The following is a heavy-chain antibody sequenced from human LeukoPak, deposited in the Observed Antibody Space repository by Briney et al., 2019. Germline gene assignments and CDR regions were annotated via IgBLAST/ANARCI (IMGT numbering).Heavy chain of an antibody. D-gene: IGHD1-26*01. J-gene: IGHJ4*02. V-gene: IGHV4-59*08. CDR3: ARALSGGSSSGVDDY. Sequence: SETLSLTCTGSGGFISSYYWSWIRQSPAKGLEGIGYIYYRWSTNHNPSLMSRLTISVDTSKNQFSLKLRSVTAADTAVDYCARALSGGSSSGVDDYWGQGALVTVSS. CDR1: GGFISSYY. CDR2: IYYRWST.